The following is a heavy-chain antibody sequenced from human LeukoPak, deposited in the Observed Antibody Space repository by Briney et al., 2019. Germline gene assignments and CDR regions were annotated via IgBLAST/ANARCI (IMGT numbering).Heavy chain of an antibody. J-gene: IGHJ4*02. CDR2: IYYSGST. Sequence: SETLSLTCTVSGGSISSYYWSWIRQPPGKGLEWIGYIYYSGSTNYNPSLKSRVTISVDTSKNQFSLKPSSVTAADTAVYYCARGVVGSGSYYNPSGDYFDYWGQGTLVTVSS. V-gene: IGHV4-59*01. CDR1: GGSISSYY. CDR3: ARGVVGSGSYYNPSGDYFDY. D-gene: IGHD3-10*01.